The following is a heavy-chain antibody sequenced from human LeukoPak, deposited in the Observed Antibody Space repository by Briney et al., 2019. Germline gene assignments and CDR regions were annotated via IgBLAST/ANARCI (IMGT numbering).Heavy chain of an antibody. V-gene: IGHV1-69*06. CDR2: IIPIFGTA. J-gene: IGHJ4*02. CDR1: GGTFSSYA. D-gene: IGHD6-13*01. Sequence: ASVKFSCKASGGTFSSYAISWVRQAPGQGLEWMGGIIPIFGTANYAQKFQGRVTITADKSTSTAYMELSSLRSEDTAVYYCARAPGIAAAGTGTFDYWGQGTLVTVSS. CDR3: ARAPGIAAAGTGTFDY.